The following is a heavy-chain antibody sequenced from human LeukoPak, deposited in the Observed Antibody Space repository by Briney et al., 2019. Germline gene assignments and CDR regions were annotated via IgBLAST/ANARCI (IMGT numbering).Heavy chain of an antibody. CDR3: AREYIGYDDFVGWFDP. CDR1: ADSFSSHY. D-gene: IGHD5-12*01. V-gene: IGHV4-59*11. Sequence: PSETLSLTCVVSADSFSSHYWTWIRQPPGKGLEWIGYISYIGSTNYNPSLKSRLTISIDTSKNQFSLKLSSLTAADSAVYYCAREYIGYDDFVGWFDPWGQGTLVTVSS. J-gene: IGHJ5*02. CDR2: ISYIGST.